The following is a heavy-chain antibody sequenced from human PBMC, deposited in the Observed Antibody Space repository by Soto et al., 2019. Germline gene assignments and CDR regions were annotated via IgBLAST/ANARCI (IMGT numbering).Heavy chain of an antibody. CDR3: ASPDYYDSSGYQYYFDY. Sequence: QVQLVQSGAEVKKPGSSVKVSCKASGGTFRSYAISWVRQAPGQGLEWMGGIIPIFGTANYAQKFQGRVTITADESTSTAYMELSSLRSEDTAVYYCASPDYYDSSGYQYYFDYWGQGTLVTVSS. CDR2: IIPIFGTA. CDR1: GGTFRSYA. V-gene: IGHV1-69*01. J-gene: IGHJ4*02. D-gene: IGHD3-22*01.